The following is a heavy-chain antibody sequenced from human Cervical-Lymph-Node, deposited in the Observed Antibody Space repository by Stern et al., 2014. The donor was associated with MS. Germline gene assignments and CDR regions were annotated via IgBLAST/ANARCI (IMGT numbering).Heavy chain of an antibody. CDR1: GFSLSSDGMC. V-gene: IGHV2-70*01. Sequence: ESGPAVVKPTQTLTLTCTFSGFSLSSDGMCVTWIRQPPGKALEWLALIDWTEDNHFNTPLNTKITISKGNSQNQVVRTMTNVDPMDTATYYCARMVGATGYYYDVDVWGQGTTVTVSS. J-gene: IGHJ6*02. D-gene: IGHD1-26*01. CDR3: ARMVGATGYYYDVDV. CDR2: IDWTEDN.